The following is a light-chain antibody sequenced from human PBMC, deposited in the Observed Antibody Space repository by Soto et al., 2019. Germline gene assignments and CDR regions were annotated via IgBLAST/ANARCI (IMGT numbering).Light chain of an antibody. CDR1: SSDVGGYNY. CDR2: AVT. Sequence: QSALTQPRSVSGSPGQSVTISCTGTSSDVGGYNYVSWYQQHPGKAPKLLIYAVTKRPSGVSDRFSGSKSGNTASLTISGLQGVDEADYYCCSYAGSVEAFGGGTKVTVL. V-gene: IGLV2-11*01. CDR3: CSYAGSVEA. J-gene: IGLJ2*01.